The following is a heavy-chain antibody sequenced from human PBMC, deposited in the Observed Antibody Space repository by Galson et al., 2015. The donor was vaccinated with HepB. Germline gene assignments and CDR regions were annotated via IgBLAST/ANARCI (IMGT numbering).Heavy chain of an antibody. D-gene: IGHD2-2*01. CDR2: ISYDGSNK. CDR3: ARDPDHVPRMGYCSRTSCPGGFDY. CDR1: GFSFSSYT. J-gene: IGHJ4*02. V-gene: IGHV3-30-3*01. Sequence: SLRLSCAASGFSFSSYTMHWVRQAPGKGLEWVAVISYDGSNKYYADSVKGRFTISRDNSKNTLYLQMNSLRAEDTAVYYCARDPDHVPRMGYCSRTSCPGGFDYWGQGTLVTVSS.